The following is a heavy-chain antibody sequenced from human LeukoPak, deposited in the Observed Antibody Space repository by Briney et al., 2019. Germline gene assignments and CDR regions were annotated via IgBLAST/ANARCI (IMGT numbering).Heavy chain of an antibody. D-gene: IGHD1-26*01. J-gene: IGHJ4*02. Sequence: PGGSLRLSCAASGFTFSSYGMSWVRQAPGKGLEWVSAISGSGGSTYYADSVKGRFTISRDNSKNTLYLQMNSLRAEDTAVYYCAKVDSGSYYRGFDYWGQGTLVTVSS. CDR1: GFTFSSYG. V-gene: IGHV3-23*01. CDR3: AKVDSGSYYRGFDY. CDR2: ISGSGGST.